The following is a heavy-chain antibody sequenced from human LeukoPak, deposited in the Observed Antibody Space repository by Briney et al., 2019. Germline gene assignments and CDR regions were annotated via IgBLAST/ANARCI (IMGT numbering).Heavy chain of an antibody. V-gene: IGHV1-69*13. CDR2: IIPIFGTA. CDR1: GGTFSSYA. Sequence: GASVKVSCKASGGTFSSYAISWVRQAPGQGLEWMGGIIPIFGTANYAQKFQGGVTITADESTSTAYMELSSLRSEDTAVYYCARPYSSGWSSAFDIWGQGTMVTVSS. J-gene: IGHJ3*02. CDR3: ARPYSSGWSSAFDI. D-gene: IGHD6-19*01.